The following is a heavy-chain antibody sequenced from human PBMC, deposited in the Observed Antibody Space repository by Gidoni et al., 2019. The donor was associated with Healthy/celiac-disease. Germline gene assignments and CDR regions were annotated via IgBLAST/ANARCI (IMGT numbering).Heavy chain of an antibody. CDR1: GFRFSDYG. CDR3: ARGSSGWCLDY. V-gene: IGHV3-33*01. CDR2: IWYEGSEE. D-gene: IGHD6-19*01. J-gene: IGHJ4*02. Sequence: QVPLVESGGGVVQPGSSLRLTCAASGFRFSDYGMHWVRQAPGKGLEWVAVIWYEGSEEYYADSVKGRFSISRDNSKSTVYLQVDTLSAEDTAVYFCARGSSGWCLDYWGQGTLVTVSS.